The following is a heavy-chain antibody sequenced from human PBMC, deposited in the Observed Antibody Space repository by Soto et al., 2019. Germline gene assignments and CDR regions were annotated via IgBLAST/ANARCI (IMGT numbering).Heavy chain of an antibody. V-gene: IGHV4-59*02. CDR2: VYYSGST. D-gene: IGHD1-26*01. Sequence: QVQLQESGPGLVKPSETLSLTCTVSGGSVSNSYWGWIRQPPGKGLEWVAYVYYSGSTNNNPSLGSRVTISVDKSKNQFSLKMTSVTGADTAVYYCARGRSHEWELLVQYFDYWGQGTLVTVSS. CDR1: GGSVSNSY. CDR3: ARGRSHEWELLVQYFDY. J-gene: IGHJ4*02.